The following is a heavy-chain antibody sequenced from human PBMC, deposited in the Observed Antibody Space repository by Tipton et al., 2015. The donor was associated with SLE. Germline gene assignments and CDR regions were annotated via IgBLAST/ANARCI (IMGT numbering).Heavy chain of an antibody. CDR2: IWSDGSNE. CDR3: AREGGNTVTHFDS. V-gene: IGHV3-33*01. D-gene: IGHD4-17*01. Sequence: SLRLSCAASGFILSNYGMHWVRQAPGKGLQWVALIWSDGSNEYYDDSVKGRFTISRDNSKNTLYLQMNSLRAEDTAVYYCAREGGNTVTHFDSWGQGTLVTVSS. CDR1: GFILSNYG. J-gene: IGHJ4*02.